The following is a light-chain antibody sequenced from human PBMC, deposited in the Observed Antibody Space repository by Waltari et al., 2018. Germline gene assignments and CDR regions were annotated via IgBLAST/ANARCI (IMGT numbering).Light chain of an antibody. V-gene: IGLV2-14*01. CDR2: DVS. J-gene: IGLJ3*02. Sequence: QSALTPPASVSGSPGQSITISCTGTSSDVGDYNFVSWYQQYPGKAPKLMIYDVSKRPSGVSNRFSGSKSGNTASLTISGLQAEDEADYYCSSYTSSSTWVFDGGTKLTVL. CDR3: SSYTSSSTWV. CDR1: SSDVGDYNF.